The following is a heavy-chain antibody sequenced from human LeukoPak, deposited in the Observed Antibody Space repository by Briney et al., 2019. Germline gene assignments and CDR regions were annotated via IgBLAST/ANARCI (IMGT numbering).Heavy chain of an antibody. CDR1: GVSVSDGRYY. CDR2: KYFSGSA. D-gene: IGHD2-2*01. Sequence: PSQTLSLTCNVSGVSVSDGRYYWTWIRQRPGKGLEWIGYKYFSGSAKYNPSLKSRLTISIDSSRNQSSLQLSSVTAADTATYYCATPYCSTISCLDVFNMWGQGTRVTVSS. V-gene: IGHV4-31*03. J-gene: IGHJ3*02. CDR3: ATPYCSTISCLDVFNM.